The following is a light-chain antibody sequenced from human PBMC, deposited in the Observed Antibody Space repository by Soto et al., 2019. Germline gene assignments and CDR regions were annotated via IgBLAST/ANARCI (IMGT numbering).Light chain of an antibody. CDR2: KAS. V-gene: IGKV1-5*03. CDR1: QTISSW. CDR3: QQSYSTPGT. J-gene: IGKJ1*01. Sequence: DIQMTQSPSTLSGSVGDRVTITCRASQTISSWLAWYQQKPGKAPKLLIYKASSLGSGVPTRFSGSGSGTEFTLTINSLQPDDFATYYCQQSYSTPGTFGQGTKVDIK.